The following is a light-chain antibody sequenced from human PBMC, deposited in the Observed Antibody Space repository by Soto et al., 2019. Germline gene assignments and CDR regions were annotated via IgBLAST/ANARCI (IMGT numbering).Light chain of an antibody. CDR2: AAS. J-gene: IGKJ1*01. CDR1: QTVDSNF. V-gene: IGKV3-20*01. Sequence: DIVLSQTPGTLSLSPGERATLSCRASQTVDSNFLAWYQQKPGQAPRLLIYAASTRATGIPDRFSGSGSGTDFTLTIGRLDPEDFAVYYCLKYGSSPGWTFGPGTNVEIK. CDR3: LKYGSSPGWT.